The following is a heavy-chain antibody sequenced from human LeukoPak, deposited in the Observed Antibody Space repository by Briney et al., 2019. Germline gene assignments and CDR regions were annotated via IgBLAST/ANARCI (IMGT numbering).Heavy chain of an antibody. V-gene: IGHV3-20*04. CDR2: FNWNGGST. D-gene: IGHD2-15*01. CDR3: ARDATGYCSGGSCYYLDY. J-gene: IGHJ4*02. Sequence: GGSLRLSCAASGFTFDDYGMSWVRQAPGKGLEWVSGFNWNGGSTGYADSVKGRFTISRDNAKNSLYLQMNSLRAEDTALYYCARDATGYCSGGSCYYLDYWGQGTLVTVSS. CDR1: GFTFDDYG.